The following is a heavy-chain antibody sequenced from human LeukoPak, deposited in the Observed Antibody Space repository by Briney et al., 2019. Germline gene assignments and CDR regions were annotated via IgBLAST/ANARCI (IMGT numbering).Heavy chain of an antibody. CDR2: IYTSGST. V-gene: IGHV4-4*07. CDR3: ARERRYYDYVWGSYRTGYYFDY. Sequence: PSQTLSLTCTVSGGSISSYYWSWIRQPAGKGLEWIGRIYTSGSTNYNPSLKSRVTMSVDTSKNQFSLKLSSVTAADTAVYYCARERRYYDYVWGSYRTGYYFDYWGQGTLVTVSS. D-gene: IGHD3-16*02. CDR1: GGSISSYY. J-gene: IGHJ4*02.